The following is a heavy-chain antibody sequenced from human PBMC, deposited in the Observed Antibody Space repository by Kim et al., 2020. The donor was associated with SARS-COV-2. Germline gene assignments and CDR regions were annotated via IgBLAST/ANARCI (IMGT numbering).Heavy chain of an antibody. CDR1: GDAFSNYA. V-gene: IGHV1-69*13. CDR2: IMPIFGTT. Sequence: SVKVSCKASGDAFSNYAISWVRQAPGQGLEWMGEIMPIFGTTKYAQKFQDRFPITAXXSTNTAYMELSSLRSEDTAVYYCANPTGXXXVWGQGTTIIVSS. J-gene: IGHJ6*02. CDR3: ANPTGXXXV.